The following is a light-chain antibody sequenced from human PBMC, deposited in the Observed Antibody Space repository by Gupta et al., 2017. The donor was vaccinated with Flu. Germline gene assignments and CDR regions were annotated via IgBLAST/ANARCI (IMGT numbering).Light chain of an antibody. Sequence: QSALPQPAAVSGSPGQSITVSCTGTSSDIGSYHLVSWYQQGPGKDPNLIIYEVTNRPAGVASRFSGSKSGNTAALTISGCQADDEADYYCCADAVSTMSFGGGTKLTVL. CDR3: CADAVSTMS. CDR2: EVT. J-gene: IGLJ2*01. V-gene: IGLV2-23*02. CDR1: SSDIGSYHL.